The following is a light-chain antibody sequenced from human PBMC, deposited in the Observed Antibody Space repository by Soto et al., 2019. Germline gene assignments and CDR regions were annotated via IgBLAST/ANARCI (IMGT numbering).Light chain of an antibody. V-gene: IGLV1-40*01. CDR2: GNN. J-gene: IGLJ1*01. CDR3: QSYDNTLGARYV. CDR1: SSNIGANYD. Sequence: QSVLTQPPSVSGAPGQRVTISCTGSSSNIGANYDVHWYQQRPGTAPKLLIFGNNNRPSGVPDRFSGSKSGTSASLAITGLQAEDEGDYYCQSYDNTLGARYVFGTGTKVTV.